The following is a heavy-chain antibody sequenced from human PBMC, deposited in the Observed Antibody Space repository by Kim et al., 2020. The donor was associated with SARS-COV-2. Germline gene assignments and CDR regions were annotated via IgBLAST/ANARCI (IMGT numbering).Heavy chain of an antibody. CDR2: MYYTGRT. V-gene: IGHV4-39*01. D-gene: IGHD3-10*01. Sequence: SETLSLTCTVSGGSISSSRYYWGWVRQPPGKGLEWIATMYYTGRTYYNPSLESRVTLSVDTSKNGVSLKLTSVTAADTAVYYCARQTSLWFEDDNDCWGQGTLVNVSS. J-gene: IGHJ4*02. CDR1: GGSISSSRYY. CDR3: ARQTSLWFEDDNDC.